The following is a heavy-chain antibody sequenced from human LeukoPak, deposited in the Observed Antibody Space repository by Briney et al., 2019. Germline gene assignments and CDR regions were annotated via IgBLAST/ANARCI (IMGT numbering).Heavy chain of an antibody. CDR3: TRQGGNDVDY. CDR2: IRSKANSYAT. Sequence: GGSLTLSCAASGFTFSGSAMHWVRQASGKGLEWVGRIRSKANSYATAYAASVKGRFTISRDDSKNTAYLQMNSLKTEDTAVYYCTRQGGNDVDYWGQGTLVTVSS. D-gene: IGHD1-1*01. J-gene: IGHJ4*02. CDR1: GFTFSGSA. V-gene: IGHV3-73*01.